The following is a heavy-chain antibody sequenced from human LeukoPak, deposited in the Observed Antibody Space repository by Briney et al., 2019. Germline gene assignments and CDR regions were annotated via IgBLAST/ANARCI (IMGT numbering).Heavy chain of an antibody. CDR1: GGSISSGGYY. CDR3: ARDIVGVTRAFGY. J-gene: IGHJ4*02. CDR2: IYYSGNT. D-gene: IGHD1-26*01. Sequence: PSETLSLTCTVSGGSISSGGYYWSWIRQPPGKGLEWIGYIYYSGNTNYNPSLKSRVTMSVDTSKNQFSLKLSSVTAADTAVYYCARDIVGVTRAFGYWGQGTLATVSS. V-gene: IGHV4-61*08.